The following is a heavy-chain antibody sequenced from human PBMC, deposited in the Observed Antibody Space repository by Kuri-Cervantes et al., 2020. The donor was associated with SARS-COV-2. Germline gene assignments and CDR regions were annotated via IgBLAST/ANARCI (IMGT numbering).Heavy chain of an antibody. Sequence: LSLTCAASGFTFSSYWMHWVRQAPGKGLVWVSRINGDGSSTSYADSVKGRFTISRDNAKNTLYLQMNSLRAEDTAVYYCARDPDSSGWYAGDAFDIWGQGTMVTVSS. CDR3: ARDPDSSGWYAGDAFDI. CDR2: INGDGSST. D-gene: IGHD6-19*01. J-gene: IGHJ3*02. CDR1: GFTFSSYW. V-gene: IGHV3-74*01.